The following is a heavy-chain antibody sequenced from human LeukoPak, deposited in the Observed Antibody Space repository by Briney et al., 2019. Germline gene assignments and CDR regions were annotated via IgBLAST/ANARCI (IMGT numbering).Heavy chain of an antibody. CDR2: ISSSSSYI. Sequence: PGGSLRLSCAASGFTFSSYGMHWVRQAPGKGLEWVSSISSSSSYIYYADSVKGRFTISRDNAKNSLYLQMNSLRAEDTAVYYCARQSATIFGVVIMSWGQGTLVTVSS. D-gene: IGHD3-3*01. J-gene: IGHJ4*02. CDR1: GFTFSSYG. CDR3: ARQSATIFGVVIMS. V-gene: IGHV3-21*01.